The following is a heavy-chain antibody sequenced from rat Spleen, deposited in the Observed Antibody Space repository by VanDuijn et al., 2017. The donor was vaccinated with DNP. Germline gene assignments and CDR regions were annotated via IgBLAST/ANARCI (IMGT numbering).Heavy chain of an antibody. D-gene: IGHD1-2*01. CDR2: ITGRGGST. CDR1: EFTFTNYW. V-gene: IGHV5-31*01. CDR3: ARWSSSYWSFDF. J-gene: IGHJ1*01. Sequence: EVQLVESGGDLVQPGGSLKLSCVVSEFTFTNYWMTWFRQVPGMGLEWVASITGRGGSTYYPDSVKGRFTISRDNAKKILYLQMNSLRSEDTATYYCARWSSSYWSFDFWGPGTMVTVSS.